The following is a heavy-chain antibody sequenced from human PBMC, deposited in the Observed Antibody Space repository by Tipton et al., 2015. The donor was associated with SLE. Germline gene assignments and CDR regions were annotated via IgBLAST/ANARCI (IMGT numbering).Heavy chain of an antibody. V-gene: IGHV4-34*01. J-gene: IGHJ1*01. CDR3: AKGSDTIQGTFQH. CDR2: INHSGST. Sequence: ILSLTCAVYGGSFSGYYWSWIRLSPGKGLEWIGEINHSGSTNYNPSLKSRVTISVDTSKNQFSLKLSSVTAADTAVYYCAKGSDTIQGTFQHWVQGTLVTVSS. CDR1: GGSFSGYY. D-gene: IGHD3-3*01.